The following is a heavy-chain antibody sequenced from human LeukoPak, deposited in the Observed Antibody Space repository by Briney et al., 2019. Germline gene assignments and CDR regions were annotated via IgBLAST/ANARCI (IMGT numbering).Heavy chain of an antibody. CDR3: ARDPHLYCSSTSCYFNDY. CDR1: GGTFSSYA. CDR2: IIPIFGTA. Sequence: GASVKVSCKASGGTFSSYAISWVRQARGQGLEWMGGIIPIFGTANYAQKFQGRVAITADKSTSTAYMELSSLRSEDTAVYYCARDPHLYCSSTSCYFNDYWGQGTLVTVSS. J-gene: IGHJ4*02. V-gene: IGHV1-69*06. D-gene: IGHD2-2*01.